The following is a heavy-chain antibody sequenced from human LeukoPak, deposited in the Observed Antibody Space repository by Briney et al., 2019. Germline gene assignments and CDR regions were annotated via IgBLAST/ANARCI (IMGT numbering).Heavy chain of an antibody. V-gene: IGHV4-59*01. D-gene: IGHD3-3*01. CDR2: IYYSGST. Sequence: PSETLSLTCTVSGGSISSYYWSWIRQPPGKGLEWIGYIYYSGSTNYNPSLKSRVTISVDTSKNHFSLKLSSVTAADTAVYSCARAGQGDFWSGLRYFDYWGQGTLVTVSS. CDR1: GGSISSYY. CDR3: ARAGQGDFWSGLRYFDY. J-gene: IGHJ4*02.